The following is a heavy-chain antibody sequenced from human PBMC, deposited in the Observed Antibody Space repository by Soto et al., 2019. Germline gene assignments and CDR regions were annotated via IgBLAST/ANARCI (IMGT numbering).Heavy chain of an antibody. D-gene: IGHD3-3*01. CDR2: VNAGDGNP. V-gene: IGHV1-46*01. Sequence: AQMVQSGAEVRRPGASVKSSCRTSGYSFTNYYLHWVRQAPGQGLEWMGTVNAGDGNPIYGQKFHDRLIMILDTSTSTVYTELRHLRSGVAAVSYCAPDRLDFRRGYDAFDICGQVTIVTVS. CDR3: APDRLDFRRGYDAFDI. J-gene: IGHJ3*02. CDR1: GYSFTNYY.